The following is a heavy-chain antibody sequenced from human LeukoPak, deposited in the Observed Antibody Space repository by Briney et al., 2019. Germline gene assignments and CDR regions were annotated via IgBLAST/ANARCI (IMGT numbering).Heavy chain of an antibody. CDR1: GFTFSTYG. CDR3: AKDEGRSDRYGSGSYPPY. V-gene: IGHV3-30*02. Sequence: GGSLRLPCAASGFTFSTYGMHWVRQAPGKGLEWVAFIQFDGTNKFDADSVKGRFTISRDNSKKTLYLEMNSLRPEDTAVYYCAKDEGRSDRYGSGSYPPYWGQGTLVTVSS. CDR2: IQFDGTNK. J-gene: IGHJ4*02. D-gene: IGHD3-10*01.